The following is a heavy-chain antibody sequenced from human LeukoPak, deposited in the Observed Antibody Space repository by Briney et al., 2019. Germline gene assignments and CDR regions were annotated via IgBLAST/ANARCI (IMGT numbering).Heavy chain of an antibody. V-gene: IGHV3-72*01. D-gene: IGHD3-22*01. J-gene: IGHJ4*02. Sequence: GGSLRLSCTASELTLSDHYMDWLRQAPGKGLEWIGRSSSKPNSYTTEYAASVKGRFTISRDHSQNSLFLEMNSLKAEDTAVYYCARASYYDRSTYYIDYWGQGTLVTVSS. CDR2: SSSKPNSYTT. CDR3: ARASYYDRSTYYIDY. CDR1: ELTLSDHY.